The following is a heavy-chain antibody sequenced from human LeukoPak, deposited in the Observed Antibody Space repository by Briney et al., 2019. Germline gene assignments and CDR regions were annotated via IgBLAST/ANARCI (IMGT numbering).Heavy chain of an antibody. CDR3: ATAMTSYCSSTSCSWYYGMDV. J-gene: IGHJ6*02. V-gene: IGHV1-24*01. CDR2: FDPEDGET. Sequence: ASVKVSCKVSGYTLTELSMHWVRQAPGKGLEWMGGFDPEDGETIYAQKSQGRVTMTEDTSTDTAYMELSSLRSEDTAVYYCATAMTSYCSSTSCSWYYGMDVWGQGTTVTVSS. CDR1: GYTLTELS. D-gene: IGHD2-2*01.